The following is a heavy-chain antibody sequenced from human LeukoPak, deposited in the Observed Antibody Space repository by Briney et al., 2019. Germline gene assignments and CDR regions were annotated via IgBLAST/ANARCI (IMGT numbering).Heavy chain of an antibody. D-gene: IGHD3-22*01. V-gene: IGHV3-53*04. J-gene: IGHJ4*02. CDR3: ARASIEDSSGYYYEY. CDR1: GFTFSSYS. CDR2: IYSGGST. Sequence: GGSLRLSCAASGFTFSSYSMNWVRQAPGKGLEWVSVIYSGGSTYYADSVKGRFTISRHNSKNTLYLQMNSLRAEDTAVYYCARASIEDSSGYYYEYWGQGTLVTVSS.